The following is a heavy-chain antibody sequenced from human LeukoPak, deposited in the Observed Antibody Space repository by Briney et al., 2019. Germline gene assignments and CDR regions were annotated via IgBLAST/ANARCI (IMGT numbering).Heavy chain of an antibody. CDR3: ARDGSQYYYDSSGLNDI. J-gene: IGHJ3*02. V-gene: IGHV3-33*01. D-gene: IGHD3-22*01. CDR2: IWYDGSNK. CDR1: GFTFSSYD. Sequence: PGGSLRLSCAASGFTFSSYDMHWVRQAPGRGLEWVAVIWYDGSNKYYADSVKGRFTISRDNSKNTLYLQMNSLRAEDTAVYYCARDGSQYYYDSSGLNDIWGQGTMVTVSS.